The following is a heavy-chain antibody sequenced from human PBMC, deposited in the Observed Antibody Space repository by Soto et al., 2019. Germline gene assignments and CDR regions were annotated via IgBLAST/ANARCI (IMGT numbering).Heavy chain of an antibody. CDR3: ARGHWSGYRTYNWFDP. CDR2: IYYSGST. J-gene: IGHJ5*02. D-gene: IGHD3-3*01. CDR1: GGSISSYY. Sequence: SETLSLTCTVSGGSISSYYWSWIRQPPGKGLEWIGYIYYSGSTNYNPSLKSRVTISVDTSKNQFSLKLSSVTAADTAVYYCARGHWSGYRTYNWFDPWGQGTLVTVSS. V-gene: IGHV4-59*01.